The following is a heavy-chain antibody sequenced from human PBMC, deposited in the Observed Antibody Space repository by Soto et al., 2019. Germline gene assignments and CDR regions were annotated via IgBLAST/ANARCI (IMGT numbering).Heavy chain of an antibody. CDR2: INHSGST. CDR1: GGSVSGYY. V-gene: IGHV4-34*01. J-gene: IGHJ4*02. Sequence: XASLSLTCAVCGGSVSGYYWSWIRQPPGKGLEWIGEINHSGSTNYNPSLKSRVTISVDTSKNQFSLKLSSVTAADTAVYYCARGLSFYDSSGTIPYYSGQGTLVTSPQ. CDR3: ARGLSFYDSSGTIPYY. D-gene: IGHD3-22*01.